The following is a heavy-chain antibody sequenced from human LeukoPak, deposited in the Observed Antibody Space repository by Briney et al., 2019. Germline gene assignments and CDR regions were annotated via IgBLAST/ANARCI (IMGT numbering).Heavy chain of an antibody. CDR3: ARDATTATGTVYMDV. CDR1: GFTFSSYS. CDR2: ISTSGSII. D-gene: IGHD6-13*01. J-gene: IGHJ6*03. V-gene: IGHV3-48*04. Sequence: GGSLRLSCAASGFTFSSYSMNWVRQAPGKGLEWVLHISTSGSIIHYADSVKGRFTISRDNAKNSLYLQMNSLRAEDTALYFCARDATTATGTVYMDVWGKGTTVTISS.